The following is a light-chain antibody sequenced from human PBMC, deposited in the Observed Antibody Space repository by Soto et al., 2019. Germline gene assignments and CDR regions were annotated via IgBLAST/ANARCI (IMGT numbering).Light chain of an antibody. V-gene: IGLV2-14*01. CDR3: SSYTSGSTWV. CDR1: SSDVGGYNY. CDR2: EVS. J-gene: IGLJ3*02. Sequence: QSALTQPASVSGSPGQSITISCTGTSSDVGGYNYVSWYQQHPGKAPKLMIYEVSNRPSGVSNRFSRSKSGNTASLTISGLQAEDEADYYCSSYTSGSTWVFGGGTKVTVL.